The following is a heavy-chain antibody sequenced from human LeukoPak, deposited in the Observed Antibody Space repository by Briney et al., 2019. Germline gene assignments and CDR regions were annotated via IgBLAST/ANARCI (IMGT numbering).Heavy chain of an antibody. Sequence: ASVKVSCKASGYTFTSYDINWVRQATGQGLEWMGWMNPNSGNTGYAQKLQGRVTMTRNASISTAYMELSSLRSEDTAVYYCAKRDGWYFDLWGRGTLVTVSS. CDR2: MNPNSGNT. CDR1: GYTFTSYD. V-gene: IGHV1-8*01. J-gene: IGHJ2*01. CDR3: AKRDGWYFDL.